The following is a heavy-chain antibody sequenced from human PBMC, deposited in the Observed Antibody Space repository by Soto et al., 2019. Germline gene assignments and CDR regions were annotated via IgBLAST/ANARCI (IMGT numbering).Heavy chain of an antibody. D-gene: IGHD5-12*01. V-gene: IGHV1-69*01. Sequence: QVQLVQSGAEVKKPGSSVKVSCKAYGGTFSSYAISWVRQAPGQGLEWMGGIIPIFGTANYAQKFQGRVTITADESTSTAYMELSSLRSEDTAVYYCARNAIKYSGYDFFDYWGQGTLVTVSS. CDR3: ARNAIKYSGYDFFDY. CDR1: GGTFSSYA. CDR2: IIPIFGTA. J-gene: IGHJ4*02.